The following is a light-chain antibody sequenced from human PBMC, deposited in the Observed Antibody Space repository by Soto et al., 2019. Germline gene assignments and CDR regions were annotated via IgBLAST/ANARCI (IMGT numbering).Light chain of an antibody. CDR3: QSYGNSLSGSV. Sequence: QSALTQPPSVSGAPGQRVTISCTGSSSNIGAPYDVHWYQQVPGTAPKLLIYGNNNRPSGVPDRFSGSKSGTSASLAITGLQAKDEADYYCQSYGNSLSGSVFGGGTQLTVL. V-gene: IGLV1-40*01. CDR1: SSNIGAPYD. CDR2: GNN. J-gene: IGLJ2*01.